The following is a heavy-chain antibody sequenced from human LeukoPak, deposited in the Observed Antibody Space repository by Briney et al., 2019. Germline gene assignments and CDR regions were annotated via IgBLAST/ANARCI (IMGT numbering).Heavy chain of an antibody. CDR1: GFTFSSYG. Sequence: GGSLRLSCVASGFTFSSYGMHWVRQAPGKGLEWVAVIWYDGSNKYYADSVKGRFTISRDNSKNTLYLQMNSLRAEDTAVYYCARVGWDYYDSSGFYDYWGQGTLVTVSS. V-gene: IGHV3-33*01. CDR2: IWYDGSNK. D-gene: IGHD3-22*01. CDR3: ARVGWDYYDSSGFYDY. J-gene: IGHJ4*02.